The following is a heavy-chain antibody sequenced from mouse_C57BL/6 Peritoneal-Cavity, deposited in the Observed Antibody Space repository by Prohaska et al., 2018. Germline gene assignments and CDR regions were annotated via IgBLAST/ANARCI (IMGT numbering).Heavy chain of an antibody. CDR2: IYPRDSST. V-gene: IGHV1-78*01. Sequence: QVQLQQSDSELVKPGSSVKISCKFSAYTFTDHTIHWMMQRPEQGLEWIGYIYPRDSSTKYNEKLKGKATLTAGKSSSTAYMQLNSLTSEDSAVYFCARSVYYFDYWGQGTTLTVSS. CDR3: ARSVYYFDY. CDR1: AYTFTDHT. J-gene: IGHJ2*01.